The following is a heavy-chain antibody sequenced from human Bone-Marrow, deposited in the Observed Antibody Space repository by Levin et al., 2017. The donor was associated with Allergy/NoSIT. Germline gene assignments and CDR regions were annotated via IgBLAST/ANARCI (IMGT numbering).Heavy chain of an antibody. CDR3: ARDVDDPRDYYYYYYMDV. J-gene: IGHJ6*03. D-gene: IGHD3-3*01. Sequence: PGGSLRLSCAASGFTFSSYWMSWVRQAPGKGLEWVANIKQDGSEKYYVDSVKGRFTISRDNAKNSLYLQMNSLRAEDTAVYYCARDVDDPRDYYYYYYMDVWGKGTTVTVSS. V-gene: IGHV3-7*03. CDR1: GFTFSSYW. CDR2: IKQDGSEK.